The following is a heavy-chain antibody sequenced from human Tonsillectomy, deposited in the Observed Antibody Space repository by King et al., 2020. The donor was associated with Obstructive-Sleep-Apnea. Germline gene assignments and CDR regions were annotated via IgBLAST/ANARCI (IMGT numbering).Heavy chain of an antibody. CDR2: ISYAGSNK. D-gene: IGHD3-16*01. CDR1: GFTFSSYA. J-gene: IGHJ4*02. V-gene: IGHV3-30*04. CDR3: ARDGDKGEGSELDY. Sequence: VQLVESGGGVVQPGRSLRLSCAASGFTFSSYAMHWVRQAPGKGLEWVAVISYAGSNKYYPDSVKGRFTISRDNSKNTLYLQMNSLRADDTAVYYCARDGDKGEGSELDYWGQGTLVTVSS.